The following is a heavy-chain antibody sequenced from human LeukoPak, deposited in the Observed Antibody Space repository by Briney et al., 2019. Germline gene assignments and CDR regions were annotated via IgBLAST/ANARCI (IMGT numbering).Heavy chain of an antibody. D-gene: IGHD3-10*02. CDR2: ISGSGSGGST. J-gene: IGHJ6*04. CDR1: GFTFSSSA. CDR3: AELGITMIGGV. V-gene: IGHV3-23*01. Sequence: GGSLRLSCAASGFTFSSSAMSWVRQAPGKGLEWVSNISGSGSGGSTYHVDSVKGRFTISRDNSKNTLYLQMNSLRAEDTAVYYCAELGITMIGGVWGKGTTVTISS.